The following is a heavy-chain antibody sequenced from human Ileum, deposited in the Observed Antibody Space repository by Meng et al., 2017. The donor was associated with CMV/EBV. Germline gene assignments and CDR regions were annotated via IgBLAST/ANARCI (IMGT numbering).Heavy chain of an antibody. Sequence: SETLSLTCAVYGGSFSGYYWSWIRQPPGKGLEWIGEINHSGSTNYNPSLKSRVTISVDTSKNQFSLKLSSVTAADTVVYYCARGRDFWSGYYDYWGQGTLVTVSS. CDR1: GGSFSGYY. CDR3: ARGRDFWSGYYDY. J-gene: IGHJ4*02. D-gene: IGHD3-3*01. V-gene: IGHV4-34*01. CDR2: INHSGST.